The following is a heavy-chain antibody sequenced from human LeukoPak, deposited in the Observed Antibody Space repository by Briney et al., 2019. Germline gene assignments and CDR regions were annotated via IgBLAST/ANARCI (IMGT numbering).Heavy chain of an antibody. V-gene: IGHV3-21*01. CDR3: ARNYGGRQNWYFDL. J-gene: IGHJ2*01. CDR1: GLTFSSYG. D-gene: IGHD4-23*01. CDR2: ISSSGTYI. Sequence: PGGSLRLSCAASGLTFSSYGMNWVRQAPGEGLEWVSSISSSGTYIYYADSVKGRFTISRDNAKNSLYLQVNSLRAEDTAVYSCARNYGGRQNWYFDLWGRGTLVTVSA.